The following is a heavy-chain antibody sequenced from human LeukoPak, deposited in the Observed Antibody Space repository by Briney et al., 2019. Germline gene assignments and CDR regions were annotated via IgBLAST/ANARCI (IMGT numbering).Heavy chain of an antibody. CDR2: INHSGST. V-gene: IGHV4-34*01. CDR3: ARAGELRAPVNYGMDV. J-gene: IGHJ6*02. CDR1: GGSFSGYY. D-gene: IGHD1-26*01. Sequence: SETLSLTCAVYGGSFSGYYWSWIRQPPGKGLEWIGEINHSGSTNYNPSLKSRVTISVDTSKNQFSLKLSSVTAADTAVYYCARAGELRAPVNYGMDVWGQGTTVTVSS.